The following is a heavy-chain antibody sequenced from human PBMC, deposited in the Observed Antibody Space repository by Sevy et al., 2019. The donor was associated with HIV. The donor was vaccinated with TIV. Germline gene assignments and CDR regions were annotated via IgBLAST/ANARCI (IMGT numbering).Heavy chain of an antibody. Sequence: GGSLRLSCAASGFTVSSNYMSWVRQAPGKGLEWVSVIYSGGSTYYADSVKGRFTISRDNSKNTLYLQMNSLRAEDTAVYYCARERSSTYYDFWSGYSPAAFDIWGQGTMVTVSS. J-gene: IGHJ3*02. CDR2: IYSGGST. V-gene: IGHV3-53*01. D-gene: IGHD3-3*01. CDR1: GFTVSSNY. CDR3: ARERSSTYYDFWSGYSPAAFDI.